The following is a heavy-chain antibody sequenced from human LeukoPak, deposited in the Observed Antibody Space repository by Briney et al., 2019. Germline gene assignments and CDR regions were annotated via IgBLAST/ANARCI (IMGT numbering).Heavy chain of an antibody. Sequence: VGSLRLSCTVSGFTFSSYAMGCVRQAPGEGLEWVSAISGSGDNTYYADSVKGRFTISRDNSKNTLFLQMNSLRAEDTAVYYCAKDGGFWSGYYPYWGQGTLVTVSS. CDR1: GFTFSSYA. D-gene: IGHD3-3*01. CDR3: AKDGGFWSGYYPY. J-gene: IGHJ4*02. V-gene: IGHV3-23*01. CDR2: ISGSGDNT.